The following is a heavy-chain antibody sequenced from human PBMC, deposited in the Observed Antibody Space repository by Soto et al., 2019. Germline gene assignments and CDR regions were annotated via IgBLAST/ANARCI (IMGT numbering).Heavy chain of an antibody. D-gene: IGHD6-19*01. CDR2: ISYDGSNK. J-gene: IGHJ4*02. CDR3: AKDVAVYNSGCLDY. Sequence: QVQLVESGGGVVQPGRSLRLSCAASTFSFSTYAMHWVRQAPGKGLDWVAVISYDGSNKFYANSVKGRFTVSRDNSKNTLYLQMNSLRAEDTAVYYCAKDVAVYNSGCLDYWGQGTLVTVSS. CDR1: TFSFSTYA. V-gene: IGHV3-30*18.